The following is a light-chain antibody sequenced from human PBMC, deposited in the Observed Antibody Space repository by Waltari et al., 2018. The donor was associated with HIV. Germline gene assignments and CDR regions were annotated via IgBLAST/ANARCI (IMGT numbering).Light chain of an antibody. CDR3: MQALQTPKT. J-gene: IGKJ1*01. V-gene: IGKV2-28*01. Sequence: DIVMTQSPLSLPVTPGEPASISCRSSQSLLHSNGYNYLDWYLQKPGQSPQLLIYLGSTRACGVPDRFSGSGSGTDFTLKISRVEAEYVGVYYCMQALQTPKTFGQGTKVEIK. CDR1: QSLLHSNGYNY. CDR2: LGS.